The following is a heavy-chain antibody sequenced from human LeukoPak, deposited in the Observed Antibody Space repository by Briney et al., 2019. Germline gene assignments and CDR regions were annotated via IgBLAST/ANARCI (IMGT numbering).Heavy chain of an antibody. CDR3: ARDSSSVGLFDY. D-gene: IGHD6-6*01. CDR1: GYTFTSYG. V-gene: IGHV1-18*01. Sequence: ASVKVSCKASGYTFTSYGISWVRQAPGQGLEWMGWISAYNGNTNYAQKFQGRVTMTTDTSTSTGYMELRSLRSDDTAVYYCARDSSSVGLFDYWGQGTLVTVSS. J-gene: IGHJ4*02. CDR2: ISAYNGNT.